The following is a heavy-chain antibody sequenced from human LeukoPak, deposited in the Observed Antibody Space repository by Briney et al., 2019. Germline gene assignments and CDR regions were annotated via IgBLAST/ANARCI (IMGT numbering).Heavy chain of an antibody. Sequence: SETLSLTCTVSGGSISSYYWSWIRQPPGKGLEWIGYIYYSGSTNYNPPLKSRVTISVDTSKNQFSLKLSSVTAADTAVYYCARDLYNYMDVWGKGTTVTISS. CDR3: ARDLYNYMDV. J-gene: IGHJ6*03. V-gene: IGHV4-59*01. CDR2: IYYSGST. D-gene: IGHD2-2*02. CDR1: GGSISSYY.